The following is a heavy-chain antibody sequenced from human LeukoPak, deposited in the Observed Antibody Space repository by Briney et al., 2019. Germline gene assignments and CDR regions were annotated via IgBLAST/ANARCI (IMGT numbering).Heavy chain of an antibody. J-gene: IGHJ4*02. Sequence: GGSLRLSCAASGFTFSSYGMHWVRQAPGKGLEWVALIWYTGSKKYYADSVKGRFTISRDNSENTLYLQMSSLRAEDTAVYYCARDPYGSGDGYFDYWGQGTLVTVSS. CDR1: GFTFSSYG. CDR2: IWYTGSKK. V-gene: IGHV3-33*01. D-gene: IGHD3-10*01. CDR3: ARDPYGSGDGYFDY.